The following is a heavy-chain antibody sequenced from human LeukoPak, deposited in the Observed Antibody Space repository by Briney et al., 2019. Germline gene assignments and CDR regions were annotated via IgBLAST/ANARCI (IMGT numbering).Heavy chain of an antibody. CDR2: INHSGST. CDR1: GGSFSGYY. CDR3: ARGTPTIFGLMDV. V-gene: IGHV4-34*01. J-gene: IGHJ6*02. D-gene: IGHD3-9*01. Sequence: TSETLSLTCAVYGGSFSGYYWSWIRQPPGKGLEWIGEINHSGSTNYNPSLKSRVTISVDTSKNQFSLKLSSVTAADTAVYYCARGTPTIFGLMDVWGQGTTVTVSS.